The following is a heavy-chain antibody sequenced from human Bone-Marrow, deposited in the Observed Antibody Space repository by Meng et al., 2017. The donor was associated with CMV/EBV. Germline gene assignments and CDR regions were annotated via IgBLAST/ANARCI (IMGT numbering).Heavy chain of an antibody. D-gene: IGHD3-10*01. CDR3: ASDSGKYGSGSYNVY. CDR2: INPNSGVT. J-gene: IGHJ4*02. V-gene: IGHV1-2*02. Sequence: ASVKVSCKASGYTFTGYYMHWVRQAPGQGLEWMGWINPNSGVTNYAQKFQGTVTMTRDTSISTAYMELSRLRFDETAVYYSASDSGKYGSGSYNVYWGQGTLVTVSS. CDR1: GYTFTGYY.